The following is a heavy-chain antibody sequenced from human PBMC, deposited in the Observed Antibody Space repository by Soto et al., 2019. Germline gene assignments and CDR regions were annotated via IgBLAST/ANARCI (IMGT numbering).Heavy chain of an antibody. CDR3: ARREAVFDY. J-gene: IGHJ4*02. D-gene: IGHD4-4*01. CDR2: IYSGGST. CDR1: GFPVSSNY. V-gene: IGHV3-66*04. Sequence: HGGSLRLSCAASGFPVSSNYMSWVRQAPGKGLEWVSVIYSGGSTYYADSVMGRFTISRDNSKNTLYLQMNSLRAEDTAVYYCARREAVFDYWGQRTLVTVSS.